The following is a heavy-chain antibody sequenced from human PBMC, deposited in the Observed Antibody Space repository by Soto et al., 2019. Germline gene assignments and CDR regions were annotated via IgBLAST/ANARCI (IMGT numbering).Heavy chain of an antibody. CDR3: ARSRGPIHCFDP. CDR1: GYTFTSYG. Sequence: QVPLVQSGAEVKKPGASVKVSCKASGYTFTSYGISWVRQTPGQGLEWMGWISAYNGNTNYAQKLQDRVTMTTDTSTSTASMALRSLRSDDTAVYYCARSRGPIHCFDPWGQGTLVTVSS. V-gene: IGHV1-18*01. D-gene: IGHD1-26*01. J-gene: IGHJ5*02. CDR2: ISAYNGNT.